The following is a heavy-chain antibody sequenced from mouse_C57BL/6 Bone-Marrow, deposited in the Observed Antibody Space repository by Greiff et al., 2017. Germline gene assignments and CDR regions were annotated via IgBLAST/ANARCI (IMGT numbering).Heavy chain of an antibody. CDR2: IDPSDSET. D-gene: IGHD2-5*01. Sequence: VKLQQPGAELVRPGSSVKLSCKASGYTFTSYWMHWVKQRPIQGLEWIGNIDPSDSETPYNQKFKDKATLTVDKSSSTAYMQLSSLTSEDSAVYYCVRSYSNYEGFDVWGTGTTVTVSS. CDR1: GYTFTSYW. V-gene: IGHV1-52*01. J-gene: IGHJ1*03. CDR3: VRSYSNYEGFDV.